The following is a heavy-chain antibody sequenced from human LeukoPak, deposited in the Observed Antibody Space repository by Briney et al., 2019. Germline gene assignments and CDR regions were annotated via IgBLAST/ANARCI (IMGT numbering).Heavy chain of an antibody. J-gene: IGHJ4*02. V-gene: IGHV3-23*01. CDR2: ISGSGGST. CDR1: GFTFSSYG. Sequence: GGSLRLSCVASGFTFSSYGMSWVRQAPGKGLEWVSAISGSGGSTYYADSVKGRFTISRDNSKNTLYLQMNSLRAEDTAVYYCAKVAAVAGTGYWGQGTLVTVSS. D-gene: IGHD6-19*01. CDR3: AKVAAVAGTGY.